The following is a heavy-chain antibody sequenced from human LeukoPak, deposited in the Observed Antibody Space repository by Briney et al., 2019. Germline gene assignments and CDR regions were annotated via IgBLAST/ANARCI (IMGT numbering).Heavy chain of an antibody. J-gene: IGHJ6*02. CDR2: INHSGST. CDR3: ARGSSSWSRYYGMDV. D-gene: IGHD6-13*01. Sequence: PSETLSLTCTVYGGSFSGCYWSWIRQPPGKGLEWIGEINHSGSTNYNPSLKSRVTISVDTSKNQFSLKLSSVTAADTAVYYCARGSSSWSRYYGMDVWGQGTTVTVSS. CDR1: GGSFSGCY. V-gene: IGHV4-34*01.